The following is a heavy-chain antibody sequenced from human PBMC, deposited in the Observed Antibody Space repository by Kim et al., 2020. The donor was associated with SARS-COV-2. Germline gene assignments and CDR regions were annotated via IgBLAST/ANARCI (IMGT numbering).Heavy chain of an antibody. D-gene: IGHD3-10*01. J-gene: IGHJ4*02. CDR2: IYYSGST. Sequence: SETLSLTCTVSGGSISSYYWSWIRQPPGKGLEWIGYIYYSGSTNYNPSLKSRVTISVDTSKNQFSLKLSSVTAADTAVYYCARGGYGSGSYFWFDYWGQGTLVTVSS. CDR1: GGSISSYY. V-gene: IGHV4-59*01. CDR3: ARGGYGSGSYFWFDY.